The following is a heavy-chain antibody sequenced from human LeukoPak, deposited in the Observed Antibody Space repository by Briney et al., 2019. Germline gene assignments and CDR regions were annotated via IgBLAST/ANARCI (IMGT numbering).Heavy chain of an antibody. CDR2: ISGSGGST. CDR3: ATQEDYEQVFDH. J-gene: IGHJ4*02. V-gene: IGHV3-23*01. Sequence: QAGGSLRLSCAASGFTFSSYAMSWVRQAPGKGLEWVSAISGSGGSTYYADSVKGRFTISRDNAKNSLYLQMTSLRLEDTAMYYCATQEDYEQVFDHWGQGTLVTVSS. D-gene: IGHD4-17*01. CDR1: GFTFSSYA.